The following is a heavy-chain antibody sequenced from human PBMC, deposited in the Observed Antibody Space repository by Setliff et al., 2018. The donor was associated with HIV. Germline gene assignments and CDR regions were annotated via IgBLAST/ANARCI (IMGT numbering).Heavy chain of an antibody. J-gene: IGHJ5*01. CDR2: IIPMYNIP. D-gene: IGHD3-10*01. CDR1: GGTLSNYV. V-gene: IGHV1-69*04. CDR3: ARTDYDSGKSVLDS. Sequence: SVKVSCKTSGGTLSNYVITWVRQAPGQGLEWMGMIIPMYNIPAYAQKFQGRVTITRDTSATIAYMELSSLTSEDTALYFCARTDYDSGKSVLDSWGQGTLVTVSS.